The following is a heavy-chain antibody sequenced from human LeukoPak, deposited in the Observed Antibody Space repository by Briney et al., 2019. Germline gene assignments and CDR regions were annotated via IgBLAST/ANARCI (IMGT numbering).Heavy chain of an antibody. J-gene: IGHJ4*02. D-gene: IGHD2-21*01. CDR1: GFTFSSYS. CDR2: ISSSSNYI. Sequence: PGGSLRLSCAASGFTFSSYSMNWVRQAPGKGLEWVSSISSSSNYIYYADSVKGRFTISRDNAKNSQYLQMNSLIVEDTAVYYCARGGGILWLRGNFDYWGQGTLVTVSS. V-gene: IGHV3-21*01. CDR3: ARGGGILWLRGNFDY.